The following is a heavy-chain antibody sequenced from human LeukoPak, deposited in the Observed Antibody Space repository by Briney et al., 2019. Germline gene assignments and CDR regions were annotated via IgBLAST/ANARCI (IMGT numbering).Heavy chain of an antibody. CDR3: AKEGYPADDY. CDR1: GFTFSSYA. V-gene: IGHV3-23*01. CDR2: ISSSGGTT. D-gene: IGHD5-12*01. Sequence: GGSLRLSCAASGFTFSSYAMSWVRQAPGKGLEWVSGISSSGGTTYYADSVKGRFTISRDNSKNTLYLQINSLRAEDTAVYYCAKEGYPADDYWGQGTLVTVSS. J-gene: IGHJ4*02.